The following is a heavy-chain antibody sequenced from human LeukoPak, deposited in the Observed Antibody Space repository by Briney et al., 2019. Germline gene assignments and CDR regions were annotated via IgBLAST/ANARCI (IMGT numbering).Heavy chain of an antibody. CDR1: GGSISSSSYY. Sequence: SETLSLTCTASGGSISSSSYYWSWIRQPPGKGLEWIGYIYDSGSTNYNPSLKSRVTISVDTSKNQFSLKLSSVTAADTAVYYRARGDSSGWPYYFDYWGQRTLVTVSS. CDR3: ARGDSSGWPYYFDY. D-gene: IGHD6-19*01. J-gene: IGHJ4*02. CDR2: IYDSGST. V-gene: IGHV4-61*05.